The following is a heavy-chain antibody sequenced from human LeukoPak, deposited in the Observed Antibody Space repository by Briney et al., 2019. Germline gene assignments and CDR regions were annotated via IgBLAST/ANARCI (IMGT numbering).Heavy chain of an antibody. J-gene: IGHJ4*02. D-gene: IGHD3-3*01. CDR1: GGSISSGSYY. CDR2: IYTSGST. V-gene: IGHV4-61*02. CDR3: ARLGLGRWSRYSNFDY. Sequence: SQTLSLTCTVSGGSISSGSYYWSWIRQPAGKGLEWIGRIYTSGSTNYNPSLKSRVTISVDTSKNQFSLKLSSVTAADTAVYYCARLGLGRWSRYSNFDYWGQGTLVTVSS.